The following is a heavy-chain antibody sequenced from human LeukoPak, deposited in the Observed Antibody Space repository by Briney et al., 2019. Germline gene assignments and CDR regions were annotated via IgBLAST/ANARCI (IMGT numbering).Heavy chain of an antibody. CDR1: GGSISSYY. J-gene: IGHJ5*02. D-gene: IGHD3-3*01. CDR3: ARDPGYDFWSGHNWFDP. Sequence: SETLSLTCTVSGGSISSYYWGWIRQPPGKGLEWIGSIYHSGSTYYNPSLKSRVTISVDTSKNQFSLKLSSVTAADTAVYYCARDPGYDFWSGHNWFDPWGQGTLVTVSS. V-gene: IGHV4-38-2*02. CDR2: IYHSGST.